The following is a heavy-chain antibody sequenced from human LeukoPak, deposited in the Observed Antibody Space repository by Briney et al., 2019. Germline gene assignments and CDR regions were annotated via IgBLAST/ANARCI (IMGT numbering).Heavy chain of an antibody. J-gene: IGHJ4*02. Sequence: GSSVKVSCKASAGTFSSYAISWGRHAPGQGLEWMGGIIPIFGTANYSQKFQGRVTITADESTSRAYMELSSLRSEDTAVYYCARELRAVRYYYDRSGLRAYYFDYWGQGTLVTVSS. D-gene: IGHD3-22*01. CDR2: IIPIFGTA. CDR3: ARELRAVRYYYDRSGLRAYYFDY. CDR1: AGTFSSYA. V-gene: IGHV1-69*01.